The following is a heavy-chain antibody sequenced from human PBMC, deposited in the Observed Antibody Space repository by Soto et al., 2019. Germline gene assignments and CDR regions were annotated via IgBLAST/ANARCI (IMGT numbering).Heavy chain of an antibody. CDR1: GFKISSFW. J-gene: IGHJ3*02. CDR2: GKQDASEK. Sequence: PGRSLRLSCTACGFKISSFWLIWVLHGPGTGLEWVANGKQDASEKYYVDSVKGRFTISRDNAKISIYLQMNSLRAEDTAIYDCATNTWPHAFDIWGQGTLVT. V-gene: IGHV3-7*01. CDR3: ATNTWPHAFDI.